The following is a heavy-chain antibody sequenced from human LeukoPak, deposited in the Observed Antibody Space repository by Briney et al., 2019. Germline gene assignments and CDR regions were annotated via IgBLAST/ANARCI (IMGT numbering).Heavy chain of an antibody. CDR3: ARGYYDFWSDSNWFDP. Sequence: SETLSLTRTVSGGSISSYYWSWIRQPPGKGLEWIGYIYYSGSTNYNPSLKSRVTISVDTSKNQFSLKLSSVTAADTAVYYCARGYYDFWSDSNWFDPWGQGTLVTVSS. CDR2: IYYSGST. J-gene: IGHJ5*02. CDR1: GGSISSYY. V-gene: IGHV4-59*01. D-gene: IGHD3-3*01.